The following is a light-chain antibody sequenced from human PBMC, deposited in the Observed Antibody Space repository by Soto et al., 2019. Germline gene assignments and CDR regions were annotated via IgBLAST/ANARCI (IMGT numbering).Light chain of an antibody. V-gene: IGLV2-14*01. CDR1: SSDVGDYNY. J-gene: IGLJ3*02. Sequence: QSVLTQPASVSGSPGQSITISCTGASSDVGDYNYVSWYQHHPGKAPKLLIYEVNNRPSGVSDRFSGSKSGNVASLTISWLQAEDEADYYCYSYAGRNIWVFGGGTKVTVL. CDR3: YSYAGRNIWV. CDR2: EVN.